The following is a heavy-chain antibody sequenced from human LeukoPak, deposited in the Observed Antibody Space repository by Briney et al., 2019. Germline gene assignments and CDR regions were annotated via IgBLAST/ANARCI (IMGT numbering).Heavy chain of an antibody. Sequence: PSETLSLTCAVYGGSFSGYYWSWIRQPPGKGLEWIGEINHSGSTNYNPSLKSRVTISVDTSKSQFSLKLSSVTAADTAVYYCARGRDDFWSGLDYWGQGTLVTVSS. J-gene: IGHJ4*02. V-gene: IGHV4-34*01. CDR2: INHSGST. CDR1: GGSFSGYY. D-gene: IGHD3-3*01. CDR3: ARGRDDFWSGLDY.